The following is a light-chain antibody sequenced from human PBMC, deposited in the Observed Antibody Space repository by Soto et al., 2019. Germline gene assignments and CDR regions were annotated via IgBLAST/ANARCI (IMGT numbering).Light chain of an antibody. V-gene: IGKV1-5*03. Sequence: DIQMTQSASTLSASVGDRVTITCRASQSMSSWLAWYQQKPGKAPKLLIYKASSLESGVPSRFSGSGSGTEFTLTTSSLQPDDFATYYCQQYNSYSTFGQGTKVEIK. J-gene: IGKJ1*01. CDR3: QQYNSYST. CDR1: QSMSSW. CDR2: KAS.